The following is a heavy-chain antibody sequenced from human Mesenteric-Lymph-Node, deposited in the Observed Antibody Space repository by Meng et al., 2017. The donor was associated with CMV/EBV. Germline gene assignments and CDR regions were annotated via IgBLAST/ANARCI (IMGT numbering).Heavy chain of an antibody. CDR1: GYTLTSYG. J-gene: IGHJ4*02. D-gene: IGHD4-17*01. CDR2: ISAYNGNT. CDR3: AITGDYGYFDY. V-gene: IGHV1-18*01. Sequence: SCKASGYTLTSYGISWVRQAPGQGLEWMGWISAYNGNTNYAQTLQGRVTMTTDTSTSTAYMELRSLRSDDTAVYYCAITGDYGYFDYWGQGTLVTVSS.